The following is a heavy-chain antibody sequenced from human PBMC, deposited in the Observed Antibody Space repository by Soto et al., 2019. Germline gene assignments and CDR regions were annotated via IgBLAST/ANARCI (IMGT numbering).Heavy chain of an antibody. V-gene: IGHV3-9*01. CDR1: GFTFDDYA. Sequence: GGSLRLSCAASGFTFDDYAMHWVRQAPGKGLEWVSGISWNSGSIGYADSVKGRFTISRDNAKNSLYLQMNSLRAEDTALYYCAKGGPKGYDFWSGPRGMDVWGQGTTVTVS. CDR3: AKGGPKGYDFWSGPRGMDV. J-gene: IGHJ6*02. CDR2: ISWNSGSI. D-gene: IGHD3-3*01.